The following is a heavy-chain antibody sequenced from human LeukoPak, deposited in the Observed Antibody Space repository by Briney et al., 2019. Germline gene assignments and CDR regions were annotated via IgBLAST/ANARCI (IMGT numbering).Heavy chain of an antibody. D-gene: IGHD5-18*01. CDR3: ASGLARHSYVRENTDY. V-gene: IGHV1-2*06. J-gene: IGHJ4*02. CDR2: INPNSGGT. Sequence: GASVKVSCKASGYTFTGYYMHWVRQAPGQGLECMGRINPNSGGTNYAQKFQGRVTMTRDTSISTAYMELSRLRSDDTAVYYCASGLARHSYVRENTDYWGQGTLVTVSS. CDR1: GYTFTGYY.